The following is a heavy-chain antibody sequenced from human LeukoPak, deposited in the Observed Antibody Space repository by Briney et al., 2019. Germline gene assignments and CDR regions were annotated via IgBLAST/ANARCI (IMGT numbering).Heavy chain of an antibody. CDR2: IYHSGST. Sequence: SQTLSLTCAVSGGSISSGGYSWSWIRQPPGKGLEWIGYIYHSGSTYYNPSLKSRVTISVDRSKNQLSLKLSSVTAADTAVYYCAGYSSSSSTNWFDPWGQGTLVTVSS. CDR3: AGYSSSSSTNWFDP. CDR1: GGSISSGGYS. J-gene: IGHJ5*02. V-gene: IGHV4-30-2*01. D-gene: IGHD6-6*01.